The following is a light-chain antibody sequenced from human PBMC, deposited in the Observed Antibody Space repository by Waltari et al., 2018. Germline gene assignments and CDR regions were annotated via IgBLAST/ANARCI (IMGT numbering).Light chain of an antibody. Sequence: SALTQPASVSGSPGQSITISCTGTSSDVGGYNYVSWYQQPPGTAPKLLIYEVSNRPSGVANRASGSKSGNTASLTISGLQAEDEADYYCSSYTSSSTPVVFGGGTKLTVL. J-gene: IGLJ2*01. CDR2: EVS. CDR1: SSDVGGYNY. CDR3: SSYTSSSTPVV. V-gene: IGLV2-14*01.